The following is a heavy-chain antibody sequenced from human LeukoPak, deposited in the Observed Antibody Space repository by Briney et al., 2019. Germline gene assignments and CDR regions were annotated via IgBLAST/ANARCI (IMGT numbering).Heavy chain of an antibody. Sequence: PGGSLRLSCAASGFTFSRYAMSWVRQAPGKGLEWVSSITSHSSYISYADSVKGRFTLSRDNAKNSLYLQMNSLRAEDTAVYYCARDGGYTSGWYDYWGQGTLVTVSS. V-gene: IGHV3-21*01. CDR3: ARDGGYTSGWYDY. D-gene: IGHD6-19*01. CDR1: GFTFSRYA. CDR2: ITSHSSYI. J-gene: IGHJ4*02.